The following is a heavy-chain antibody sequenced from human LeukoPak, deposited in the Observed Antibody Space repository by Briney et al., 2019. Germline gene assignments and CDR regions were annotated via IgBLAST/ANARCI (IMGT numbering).Heavy chain of an antibody. CDR2: IYTSGST. CDR1: GGSISSYY. CDR3: ARDTSWFDP. D-gene: IGHD2-2*01. V-gene: IGHV4-4*07. J-gene: IGHJ5*02. Sequence: SQTLSLTCTVSGGSISSYYWSWIRQPAGKGLGWVGRIYTSGSTNYNHSLRRGSTMSVDTSKTQCSLKLSSVTAAGTAVYYCARDTSWFDPWGQGTLVTVSS.